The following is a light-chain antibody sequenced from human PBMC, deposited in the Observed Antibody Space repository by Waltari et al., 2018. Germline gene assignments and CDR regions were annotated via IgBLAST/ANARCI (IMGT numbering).Light chain of an antibody. J-gene: IGKJ1*01. CDR2: AAS. V-gene: IGKV3-20*01. CDR3: QHYVRLPVT. Sequence: EIVLTQSPXTLSLSPGETATLSCRASQSVGRTLAWYQQKPGQAPRLLIYAASTRATGIPDRFSGSGSGTDFRLTISRVEPEDFAVYYCQHYVRLPVTFGQGTTVELK. CDR1: QSVGRT.